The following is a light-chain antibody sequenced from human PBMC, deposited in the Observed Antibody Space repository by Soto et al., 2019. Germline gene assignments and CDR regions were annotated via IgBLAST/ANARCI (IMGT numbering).Light chain of an antibody. V-gene: IGKV1-9*01. J-gene: IGKJ1*01. Sequence: DIQLTQSPSFLSASVVDRVTITCRASQDISSYLAWYQQEPGKAPRLLIYAASTLQSGVPSRFSGTGSGTEFTLTISSLQPDDFATYYCQQYNSYWTFGQGTKVDIK. CDR1: QDISSY. CDR2: AAS. CDR3: QQYNSYWT.